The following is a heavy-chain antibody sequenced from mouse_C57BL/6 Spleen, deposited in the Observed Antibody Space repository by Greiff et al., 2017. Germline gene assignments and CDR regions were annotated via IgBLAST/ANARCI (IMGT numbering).Heavy chain of an antibody. Sequence: EVHLVESGGGLVQPGGSLKLSCAASGFTFSDYGMAWVRQAPRQGPEWVAFISNLAYSIYYADTVTGRYTISRENAKNTLYLELSSLRSEDPAMYYCARRATVVATDAMDYWGQGTSVTVSS. CDR2: ISNLAYSI. CDR3: ARRATVVATDAMDY. V-gene: IGHV5-15*04. CDR1: GFTFSDYG. J-gene: IGHJ4*01. D-gene: IGHD1-1*01.